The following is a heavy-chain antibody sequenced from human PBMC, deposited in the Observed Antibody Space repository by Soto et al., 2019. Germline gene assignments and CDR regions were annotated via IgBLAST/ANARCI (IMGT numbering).Heavy chain of an antibody. CDR3: ARVPYYYTSGTDYGMDV. J-gene: IGHJ6*02. CDR1: GFSFSDYY. V-gene: IGHV3-11*06. D-gene: IGHD3-10*01. Sequence: GGSLRLSCAASGFSFSDYYMSWIRQAPGKGLEWVSYISSSGSYTNYADSVKGRFTISRDHVKKSLYLQMNSLRGDDTAVYYCARVPYYYTSGTDYGMDVWGQGTTVTVSS. CDR2: ISSSGSYT.